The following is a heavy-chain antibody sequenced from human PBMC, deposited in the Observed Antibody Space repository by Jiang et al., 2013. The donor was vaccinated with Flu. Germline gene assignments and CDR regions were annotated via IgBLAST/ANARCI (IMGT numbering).Heavy chain of an antibody. Sequence: EVKKPGASVKVSCKASGYTFTDYFIHWVRQAPGQGLEWMGWINPSSGGTSFPQKFQGRVTMTRDTSISTAYMEVSSVTSDDTAVYYCAKIGVDTGRGFGYWGQGTLLTVSS. D-gene: IGHD5-18*01. CDR1: GYTFTDYF. CDR3: AKIGVDTGRGFGY. CDR2: INPSSGGT. J-gene: IGHJ4*02. V-gene: IGHV1-2*02.